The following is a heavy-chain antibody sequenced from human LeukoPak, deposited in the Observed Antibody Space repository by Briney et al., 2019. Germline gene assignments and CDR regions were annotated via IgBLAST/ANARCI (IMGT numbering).Heavy chain of an antibody. CDR1: GFTFSSYG. V-gene: IGHV3-23*01. D-gene: IGHD1-20*01. J-gene: IGHJ5*02. CDR2: GSGSGGST. CDR3: VRGISGTPNWFDP. Sequence: SGGSLRLSCAASGFTFSSYGMHWVRQAPGRGLEWVLAGSGSGGSTDYADSVKGRFTIARDTSKDTMYLQLNSLRPEDTAVYYCVRGISGTPNWFDPWGQGTLVTVPS.